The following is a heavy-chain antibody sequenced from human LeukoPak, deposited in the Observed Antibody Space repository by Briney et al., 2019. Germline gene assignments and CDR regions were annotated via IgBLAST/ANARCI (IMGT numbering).Heavy chain of an antibody. V-gene: IGHV7-4-1*02. CDR1: GYMFTSHG. D-gene: IGHD1-26*01. J-gene: IGHJ4*02. CDR3: ARDSISGSYVHYDN. Sequence: ASVTVSFKSSGYMFTSHGIHWLRQAPGQGLEWMGWINTNTGNPTYAQGFTGRFVFSLDTSVSTAYLQINSLKAEDTAVYYCARDSISGSYVHYDNWGQGTLVTVSS. CDR2: INTNTGNP.